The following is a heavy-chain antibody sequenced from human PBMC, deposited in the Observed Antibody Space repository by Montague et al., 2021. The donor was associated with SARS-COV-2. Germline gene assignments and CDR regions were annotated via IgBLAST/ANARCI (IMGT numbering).Heavy chain of an antibody. D-gene: IGHD5-12*01. J-gene: IGHJ4*02. CDR3: AGHGWGWLRLLRPFDY. CDR2: IYYSGST. V-gene: IGHV4-39*01. Sequence: TLSLTCTVSGGSISSSTYYWGWIRQPPGKGLEWIGSIYYSGSTYYNPSLKSRVTISVDTSKNQFSLKLSSVTAADTAVYYCAGHGWGWLRLLRPFDYWGQGTLVTVSS. CDR1: GGSISSSTYY.